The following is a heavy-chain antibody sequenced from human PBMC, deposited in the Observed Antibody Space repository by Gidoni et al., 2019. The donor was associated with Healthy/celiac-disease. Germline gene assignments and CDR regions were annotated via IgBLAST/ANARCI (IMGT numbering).Heavy chain of an antibody. J-gene: IGHJ6*02. CDR2: SSGSGGST. V-gene: IGHV3-23*01. Sequence: EVQLLESGGGLVQPGGSLRLSCAASGFTFSSYAMSWVRQAPGKGLEWVSASSGSGGSTYYADSVKGRFTISRDNSKNTLYLQMNSLRAEDTAVYYCAKVNGYTPDYYYYYGMDVWGQGTTVTVSS. CDR3: AKVNGYTPDYYYYYGMDV. D-gene: IGHD5-18*01. CDR1: GFTFSSYA.